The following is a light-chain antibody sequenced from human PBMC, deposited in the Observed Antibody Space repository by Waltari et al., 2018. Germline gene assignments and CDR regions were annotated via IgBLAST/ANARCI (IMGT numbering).Light chain of an antibody. V-gene: IGKV3-11*01. Sequence: EIVLTQSPATLSLSPGERATLSCRATQSVSSYLAWYQQKPGQPPRLLIYDVSSRATGIPARFSGSGSGTDFTLTISSLEPEDFAVYYCQQRSKWPRTFGQGTRLEIK. CDR3: QQRSKWPRT. CDR1: QSVSSY. CDR2: DVS. J-gene: IGKJ5*01.